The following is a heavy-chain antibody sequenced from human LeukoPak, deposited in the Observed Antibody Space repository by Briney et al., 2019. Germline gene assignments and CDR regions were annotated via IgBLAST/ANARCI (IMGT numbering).Heavy chain of an antibody. CDR3: ARDVWGRGSYNDPTFFDY. Sequence: PGGSLRLSCAASGSTFSSFGMSWVRRPPGKGLEWFSAISGSGGSTYYEDSVKGRFTISRDNAKNSLYLQMNSLRAEDTAVYYWARDVWGRGSYNDPTFFDYWGQGTLVTVSP. CDR1: GSTFSSFG. CDR2: ISGSGGST. D-gene: IGHD3-16*01. J-gene: IGHJ4*02. V-gene: IGHV3-23*01.